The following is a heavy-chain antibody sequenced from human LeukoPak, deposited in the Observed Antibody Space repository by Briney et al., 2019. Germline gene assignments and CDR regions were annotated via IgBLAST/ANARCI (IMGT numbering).Heavy chain of an antibody. CDR1: GFTFSSYG. D-gene: IGHD2-2*02. Sequence: PGGSLRLSCAASGFTFSSYGMHWVRQAPGKGLEWVAFIRYDGSNKYYADSVKGRFTISRDNSKNTLYLQMNSLRAEDTAVYYCAKRRCSSTSCYTHWFDPWGQGTLVTVSS. CDR3: AKRRCSSTSCYTHWFDP. CDR2: IRYDGSNK. V-gene: IGHV3-30*02. J-gene: IGHJ5*02.